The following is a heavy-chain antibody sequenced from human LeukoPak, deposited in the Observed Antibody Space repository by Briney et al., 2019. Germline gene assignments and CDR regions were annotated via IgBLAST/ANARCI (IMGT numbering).Heavy chain of an antibody. D-gene: IGHD6-19*01. CDR3: ARARTGYSSGWFVGY. Sequence: SETLSLTCAVYGGSFSGYYWSWIRQPPGKGLEWIGEINHSGSTNYNPSLKSRVTISVDTSKNQFSLKLSSVTAADTAVYYRARARTGYSSGWFVGYWGQGTLVTVSS. J-gene: IGHJ4*02. V-gene: IGHV4-34*01. CDR1: GGSFSGYY. CDR2: INHSGST.